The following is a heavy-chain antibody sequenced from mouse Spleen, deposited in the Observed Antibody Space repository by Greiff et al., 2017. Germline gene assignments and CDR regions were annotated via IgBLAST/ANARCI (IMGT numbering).Heavy chain of an antibody. D-gene: IGHD1-2*01. J-gene: IGHJ3*01. CDR1: GYTFTDYE. V-gene: IGHV1-15*01. CDR2: IDPETGGT. CDR3: TRRTPHTATGAWFAY. Sequence: VQLQQSGAELVRPGASVTLSCKASGYTFTDYEMHWVKQTPVHGLEWIGAIDPETGGTAYNQKFKGKAILTADKSSSTAYMELRSLTSEDSAVYYCTRRTPHTATGAWFAYWGQGTLVTVSA.